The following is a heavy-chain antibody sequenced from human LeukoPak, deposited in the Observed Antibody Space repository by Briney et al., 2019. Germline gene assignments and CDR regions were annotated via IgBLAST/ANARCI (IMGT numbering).Heavy chain of an antibody. J-gene: IGHJ5*02. CDR2: IIPILGIA. D-gene: IGHD6-13*01. V-gene: IGHV1-69*04. CDR1: GGTFSSYA. CDR3: ARDLEQQLVYGGWFDP. Sequence: SVKVSCKASGGTFSSYAISWVRQAPGQGLEWMGRIIPILGIANYAQKFQGRVTITADKSTSTAYMELSSLRSEDTAVYYCARDLEQQLVYGGWFDPWGQGTLVTVSS.